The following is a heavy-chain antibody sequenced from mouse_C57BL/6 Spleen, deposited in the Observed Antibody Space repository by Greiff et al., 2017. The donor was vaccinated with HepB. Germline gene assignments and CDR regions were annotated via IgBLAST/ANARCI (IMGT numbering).Heavy chain of an antibody. CDR1: GYSITSGYY. V-gene: IGHV3-6*01. D-gene: IGHD1-1*01. Sequence: EVQRVESGPGLVKPSQSLSLTCSVTGYSITSGYYWNWIRQFPGNKLEWMGYISYDGSNNYNPSLKNRISITRDTSKNQFFLKLNSVTTEDTATYYCARHYYGSSYYFDYWGQGTTLTVSS. CDR2: ISYDGSN. CDR3: ARHYYGSSYYFDY. J-gene: IGHJ2*01.